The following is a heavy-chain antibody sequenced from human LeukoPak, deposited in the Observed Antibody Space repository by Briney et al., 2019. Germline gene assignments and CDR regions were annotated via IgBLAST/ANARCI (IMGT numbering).Heavy chain of an antibody. Sequence: GGSLRLSCAASGFTFSSYGMHWVRQAPGKGLEWGAVSWYVGSNKYYADSVKGRMTIPRDNSKDTLYLQTKSLRAEDTAVYYCAKPPREYCSGGSCYPDYWGQGTLVTVSS. CDR1: GFTFSSYG. D-gene: IGHD2-15*01. CDR2: SWYVGSNK. V-gene: IGHV3-33*06. J-gene: IGHJ4*02. CDR3: AKPPREYCSGGSCYPDY.